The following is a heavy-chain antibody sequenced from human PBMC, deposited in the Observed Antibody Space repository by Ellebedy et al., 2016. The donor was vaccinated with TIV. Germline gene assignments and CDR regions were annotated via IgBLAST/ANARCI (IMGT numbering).Heavy chain of an antibody. D-gene: IGHD3-10*01. CDR3: ARDRSRGSGSYYRGRYYYYGMDV. CDR2: IYHSGTT. CDR1: GYSLSSGYY. J-gene: IGHJ6*02. Sequence: SETLSLXXTVSGYSLSSGYYWGWIRLPPGKGLEWIGSIYHSGTTNYNPSLKSRVTISVDTSKNQFSLKLSSVTAADTAVYYCARDRSRGSGSYYRGRYYYYGMDVWGQGTTVTVSS. V-gene: IGHV4-38-2*02.